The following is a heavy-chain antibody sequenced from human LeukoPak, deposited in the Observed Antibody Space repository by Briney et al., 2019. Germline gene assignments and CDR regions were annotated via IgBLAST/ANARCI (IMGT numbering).Heavy chain of an antibody. CDR1: GGTFSSYA. CDR3: AREVIVVVLQAFDP. D-gene: IGHD2-2*01. V-gene: IGHV1-18*01. CDR2: ISAYNGNT. Sequence: ASVKVSCKASGGTFSSYAISWVRQAPGQGLEWMGWISAYNGNTNYAQKLQGRVTMTTDTSTSTAYMELRSLRSDDTAVYYCAREVIVVVLQAFDPWGQGTLVTVSS. J-gene: IGHJ5*02.